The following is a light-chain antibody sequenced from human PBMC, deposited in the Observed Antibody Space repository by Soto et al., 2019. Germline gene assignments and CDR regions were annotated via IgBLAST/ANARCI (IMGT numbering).Light chain of an antibody. Sequence: EIVMTQSPATLSVSPGERATLSCRASQSVSSNLAWYQQKPGQAPRVLIYGTSSRATGIPDRFSGSGSGTDFTLTISRLEPEDFAVYYCQQYDGSSTFGQGTKVDIK. CDR1: QSVSSN. CDR2: GTS. V-gene: IGKV3-20*01. CDR3: QQYDGSST. J-gene: IGKJ1*01.